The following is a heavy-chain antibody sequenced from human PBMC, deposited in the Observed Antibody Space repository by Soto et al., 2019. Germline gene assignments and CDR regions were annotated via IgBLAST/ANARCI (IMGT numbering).Heavy chain of an antibody. CDR3: ARVTSMVRGVIDNGFDP. Sequence: QVPLVQSGAEVKKPGSSVTVSCKASGGTFSSYAIHWVRQAPGQGLEWMGGIIPMYGPAKYAQRFQGRVTITEDKSTTTVYMELTSLTSQDTAVYYCARVTSMVRGVIDNGFDPWGHGTLVTVSS. CDR1: GGTFSSYA. V-gene: IGHV1-69*06. CDR2: IIPMYGPA. D-gene: IGHD3-10*01. J-gene: IGHJ5*02.